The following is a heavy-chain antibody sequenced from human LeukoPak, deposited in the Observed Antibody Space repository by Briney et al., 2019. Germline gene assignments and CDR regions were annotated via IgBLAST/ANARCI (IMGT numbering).Heavy chain of an antibody. Sequence: ASVKLSCNASGYTFTVYYMHWVRHPPAQGLESMVGINHNSRDTKDAQKIQGRVTMTRDTSISTAYMELSRLGSDGTGVYDCVRASIAALWVVWGQGTLVTVSS. J-gene: IGHJ4*02. D-gene: IGHD6-6*01. V-gene: IGHV1-2*02. CDR1: GYTFTVYY. CDR2: INHNSRDT. CDR3: VRASIAALWVV.